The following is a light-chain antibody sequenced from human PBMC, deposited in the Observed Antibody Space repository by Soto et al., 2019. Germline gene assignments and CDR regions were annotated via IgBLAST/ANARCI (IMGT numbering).Light chain of an antibody. V-gene: IGKV3-15*01. J-gene: IGKJ1*01. CDR3: QQYNNWPPTWT. CDR2: GAS. CDR1: QSVSSK. Sequence: EIVMTQSPDTLSVSPGEGATLSCSASQSVSSKLAWYQQKPGQAPRLLIYGASTRATVIPARFSGSGSGTDVTVTISSLQSEDFAVYYCQQYNNWPPTWTFGQGTKGDIK.